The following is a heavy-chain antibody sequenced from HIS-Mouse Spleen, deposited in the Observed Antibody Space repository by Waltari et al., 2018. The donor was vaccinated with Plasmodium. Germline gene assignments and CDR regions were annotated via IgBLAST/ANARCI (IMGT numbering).Heavy chain of an antibody. J-gene: IGHJ4*02. CDR2: IYYSGST. CDR3: ARGGYSSSSYYFDY. Sequence: QVQLQESGPGLVKPSETLSLTCTVSGGSISSYYWSWIRPPPGKGLEWIAYIYYSGSTNYNPSLKGRVTISVDTSKNQFSLKLSSVTAADTAVFYCARGGYSSSSYYFDYWGQGTLVTVSS. V-gene: IGHV4-59*01. CDR1: GGSISSYY. D-gene: IGHD6-6*01.